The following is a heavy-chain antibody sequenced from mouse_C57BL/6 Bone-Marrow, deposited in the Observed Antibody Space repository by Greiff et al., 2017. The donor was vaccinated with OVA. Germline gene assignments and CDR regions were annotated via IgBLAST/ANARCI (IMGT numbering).Heavy chain of an antibody. CDR2: RRNKANDYTT. CDR3: ARDALDYAWFAY. D-gene: IGHD2-4*01. V-gene: IGHV7-1*01. CDR1: GFTFSDFY. Sequence: EVMLVESGGGLVQSGRSLRLSCATSGFTFSDFYMEWVRQAPGQGLEWLAARRNKANDYTTESSPSVKGRFIVSRDTSQSIRYLQMNALRAEDTAIYYCARDALDYAWFAYWGQGTLVTVSA. J-gene: IGHJ3*01.